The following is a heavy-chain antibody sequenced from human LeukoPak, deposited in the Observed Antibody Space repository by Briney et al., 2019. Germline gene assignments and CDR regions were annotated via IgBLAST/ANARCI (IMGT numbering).Heavy chain of an antibody. CDR2: INWNGGGT. CDR3: AKHMRATNTYSFFGLDV. Sequence: GGSLRLSCAATGFTFKDYGMHLDRQPPGKGLEWVSSINWNGGGTDYADSVKGRFTISRDNAKNSLYLQLSSLRPEDTALYYCAKHMRATNTYSFFGLDVWGQGTTVTVSS. D-gene: IGHD1-26*01. CDR1: GFTFKDYG. J-gene: IGHJ6*02. V-gene: IGHV3-9*01.